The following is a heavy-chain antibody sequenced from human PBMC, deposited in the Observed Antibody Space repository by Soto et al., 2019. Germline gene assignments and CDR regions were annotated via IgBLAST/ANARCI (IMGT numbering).Heavy chain of an antibody. CDR3: ARDPAGSSWLYAFDI. J-gene: IGHJ3*02. V-gene: IGHV1-69*04. CDR1: GGTFSSYT. D-gene: IGHD6-13*01. Sequence: ASVKVSCKASGGTFSSYTISWVRQAPGQGLEWMGRIIPILGIANYAQKFQGRVTITADKSTSTAYMELSSLRSEDTAVYYCARDPAGSSWLYAFDIWGQGTMVTVSS. CDR2: IIPILGIA.